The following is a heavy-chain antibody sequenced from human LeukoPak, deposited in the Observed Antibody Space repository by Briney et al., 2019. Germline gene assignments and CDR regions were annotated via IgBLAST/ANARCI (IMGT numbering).Heavy chain of an antibody. V-gene: IGHV4-30-4*01. D-gene: IGHD3-10*01. Sequence: SETLSLTCTVSGGSISSGDYYWSWNRQPPGKGLEWIGYIYYSGSTYYNPSLKSRVTISVDTSKNQFSLKLSSVTAADTAVYYCARIGGITMVRGVPGYYFDYWGQGTLVTVSS. CDR1: GGSISSGDYY. CDR2: IYYSGST. CDR3: ARIGGITMVRGVPGYYFDY. J-gene: IGHJ4*02.